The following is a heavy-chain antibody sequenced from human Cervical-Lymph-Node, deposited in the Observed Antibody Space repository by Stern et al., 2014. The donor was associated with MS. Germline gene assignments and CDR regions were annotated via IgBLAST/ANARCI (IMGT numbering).Heavy chain of an antibody. D-gene: IGHD6-13*01. CDR3: ARDVGMDS. Sequence: QVQLVESGPGLVRPSETLSLTCAVSGVSISSSYWSWIRQPPGKGLEWIGYIYHSGGATYNPSLKSRVTMSVDTSRSQFSLKLSSVTAADTAVYYCARDVGMDSWGQGTLVTVSS. V-gene: IGHV4-59*01. CDR1: GVSISSSY. J-gene: IGHJ5*01. CDR2: IYHSGGA.